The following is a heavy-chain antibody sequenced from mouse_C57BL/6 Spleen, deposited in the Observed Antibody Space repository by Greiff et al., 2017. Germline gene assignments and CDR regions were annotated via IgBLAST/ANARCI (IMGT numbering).Heavy chain of an antibody. D-gene: IGHD1-1*01. CDR2: IYPSDSET. J-gene: IGHJ2*01. V-gene: IGHV1-61*01. Sequence: QVQLQQPGAELVRPGSSVKLSCKASGYTFTSYWMDWVKQRPGQGLEWIGNIYPSDSETHYNQKFKDKATLTVDESSSTAYMQLSSLTSEVSAVYYCARLITTVVVPFDYWGQGTTLTVSS. CDR3: ARLITTVVVPFDY. CDR1: GYTFTSYW.